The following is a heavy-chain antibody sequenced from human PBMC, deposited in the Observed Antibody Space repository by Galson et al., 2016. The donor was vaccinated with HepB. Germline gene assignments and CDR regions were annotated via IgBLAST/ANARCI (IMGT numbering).Heavy chain of an antibody. D-gene: IGHD1/OR15-1a*01. J-gene: IGHJ6*02. Sequence: CAISGDSVSSNNAIWNWIRQSPSRGLEWLGRIYYRSKWYNDYGVSVKSRITISPDTSKNQFSLQLTSVTPEDTAVYYCAGHLRMGRTSNGLDVWGQGTTVTVSS. CDR3: AGHLRMGRTSNGLDV. V-gene: IGHV6-1*01. CDR2: IYYRSKWYN. CDR1: GDSVSSNNAI.